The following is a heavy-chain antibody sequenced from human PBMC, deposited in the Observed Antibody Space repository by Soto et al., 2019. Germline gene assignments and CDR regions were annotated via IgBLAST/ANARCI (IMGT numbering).Heavy chain of an antibody. CDR2: MNPNSANT. J-gene: IGHJ6*02. Sequence: QVQLVQSAAKVKKPGASVKVSCKASGYTFTSYDINWVRQATGQGLECMGWMNPNSANTGYAQKFQGRVTMTRSTSISTAYMDRSSLRSEDTAVYYCAREGVRGIDVWGQGPRVTVSS. CDR1: GYTFTSYD. D-gene: IGHD2-8*01. CDR3: AREGVRGIDV. V-gene: IGHV1-8*01.